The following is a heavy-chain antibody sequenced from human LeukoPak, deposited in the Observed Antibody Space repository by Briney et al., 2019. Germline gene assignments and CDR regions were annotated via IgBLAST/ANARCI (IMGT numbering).Heavy chain of an antibody. Sequence: GGSLRLSCAASGFTFSSYAMHWVRQAPGKGLGWVAVISYDGSNKYYADSVKGRFTISRDNSKNTLYLQMNSLRAEDTAVYYCARGGYYDSSGYYYSPYFDYWGQGTLVTVSS. J-gene: IGHJ4*02. CDR2: ISYDGSNK. V-gene: IGHV3-30-3*01. CDR1: GFTFSSYA. D-gene: IGHD3-22*01. CDR3: ARGGYYDSSGYYYSPYFDY.